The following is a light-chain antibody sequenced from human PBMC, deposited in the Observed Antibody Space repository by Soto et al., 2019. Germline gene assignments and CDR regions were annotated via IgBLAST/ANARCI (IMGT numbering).Light chain of an antibody. CDR3: QQHDGRPTMT. CDR2: AVS. J-gene: IGKJ5*01. CDR1: QDIDNS. V-gene: IGKV1-33*01. Sequence: IQLTQSPSSLSASVGETVTITCRASQDIDNSLNWYQHKPGKAPKLLVYAVSFLETWVPSRFSGRGSGTVFSLTINSLQADDIATYYCQQHDGRPTMTFGQGTRLDSK.